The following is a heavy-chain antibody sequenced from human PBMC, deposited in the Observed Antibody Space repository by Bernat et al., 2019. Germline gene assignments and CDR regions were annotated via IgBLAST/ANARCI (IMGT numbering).Heavy chain of an antibody. CDR2: ITSSSSYI. CDR1: GFTFSSYS. CDR3: GRAWGSSWYEWETNDAFDI. J-gene: IGHJ3*02. D-gene: IGHD6-13*01. Sequence: EVQLVESGGGLVKPGGSLRLSCAASGFTFSSYSMNWFRQAPGKGLEWVSSITSSSSYIYYADSVKGRFTISRDNAKNSLYLQMNSLRAEDTAVDYCGRAWGSSWYEWETNDAFDIWGQGTMVTVSS. V-gene: IGHV3-21*01.